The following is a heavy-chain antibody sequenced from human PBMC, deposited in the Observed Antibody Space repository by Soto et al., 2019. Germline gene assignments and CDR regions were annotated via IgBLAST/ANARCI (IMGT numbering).Heavy chain of an antibody. J-gene: IGHJ4*02. V-gene: IGHV3-30*18. D-gene: IGHD6-19*01. Sequence: QVQLVDSGGGVVQPGGSLRLSCAASGFTFSSYGIHWVGQTPGKGLEWVAVISSDGSKQYYTVSVKGRFTISRDNSENTLNLQMNSLRAEDTAIYYCAKDGVGGAGQLWLVRFPDYWGQGTQVTVS. CDR3: AKDGVGGAGQLWLVRFPDY. CDR1: GFTFSSYG. CDR2: ISSDGSKQ.